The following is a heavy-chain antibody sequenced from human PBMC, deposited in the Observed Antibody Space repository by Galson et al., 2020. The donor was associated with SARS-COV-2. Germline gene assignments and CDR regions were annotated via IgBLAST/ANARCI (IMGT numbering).Heavy chain of an antibody. CDR3: TTAGPVSLTTVAMFNDAFDI. D-gene: IGHD4-4*01. CDR1: RFTLSNAW. V-gene: IGHV3-15*01. Sequence: GGSLRLSCAPSRFTLSNAWMSWVRQAPGKGLEWVARIKSKADGGTIDYAAPVKGRFTISRDDSQNTLHLEMNSLKSEDTAVYYCTTAGPVSLTTVAMFNDAFDIWGQGTMVTVSS. CDR2: IKSKADGGTI. J-gene: IGHJ3*02.